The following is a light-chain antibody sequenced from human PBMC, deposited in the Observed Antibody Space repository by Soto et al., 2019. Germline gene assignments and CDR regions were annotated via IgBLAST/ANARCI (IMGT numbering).Light chain of an antibody. CDR3: SSYTTSSTPRN. CDR2: DVS. V-gene: IGLV2-14*03. CDR1: SSDIRGYNY. Sequence: QSALTQPASVSGSPGQSVTISCTGTSSDIRGYNYVAWYQLHPGKAPKLMIYDVSNRPSGVSNRFSGSKSGNTASLTISGLQTEDEADYYCSSYTTSSTPRNFGPGTKVTVL. J-gene: IGLJ1*01.